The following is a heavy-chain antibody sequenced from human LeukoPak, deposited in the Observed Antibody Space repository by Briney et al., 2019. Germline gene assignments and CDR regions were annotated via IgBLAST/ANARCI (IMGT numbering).Heavy chain of an antibody. D-gene: IGHD3-9*01. J-gene: IGHJ3*02. CDR2: IYSGGST. V-gene: IGHV3-53*01. CDR3: ARVSYRAPLRYFDWLSPGGAFDI. Sequence: GGSLRLSCAASGFTVSSNYMSWFRQAPGKGLEWVSVIYSGGSTYYADSVKGRFTISRDNSKNTLYLQMNSLRAEDTAVYYCARVSYRAPLRYFDWLSPGGAFDIWGQGTMVTVSS. CDR1: GFTVSSNY.